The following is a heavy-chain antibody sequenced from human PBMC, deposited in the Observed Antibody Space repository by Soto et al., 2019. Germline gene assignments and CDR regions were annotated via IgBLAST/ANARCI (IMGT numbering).Heavy chain of an antibody. V-gene: IGHV1-8*01. J-gene: IGHJ4*02. D-gene: IGHD3-10*01. CDR2: MNPDSGNT. CDR3: ARSVGGSNVNFDY. Sequence: QVQLVQSGAEVRTPGASVKVSCKASAYTFTSYDINWVRQATGQGPEWMGWMNPDSGNTGYVQKFQGRVTMTRNTAISTAYMELSSLRSEDTAVYYCARSVGGSNVNFDYWGQGTLVTVSS. CDR1: AYTFTSYD.